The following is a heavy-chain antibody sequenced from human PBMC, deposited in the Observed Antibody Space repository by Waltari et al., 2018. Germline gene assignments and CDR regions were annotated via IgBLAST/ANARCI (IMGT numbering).Heavy chain of an antibody. CDR3: ARAYD. Sequence: EVQLVESGGGLVKPGGSLRLSCAASGFTFSANWVSWVRQAPGKGPEWVASIKQDGSEKYYVDSVKGRFTISRDNARGSLYLQMNSLRADDTAIYYCARAYDWGQGTLVTVSS. CDR2: IKQDGSEK. D-gene: IGHD3-16*01. V-gene: IGHV3-7*01. CDR1: GFTFSANW. J-gene: IGHJ4*02.